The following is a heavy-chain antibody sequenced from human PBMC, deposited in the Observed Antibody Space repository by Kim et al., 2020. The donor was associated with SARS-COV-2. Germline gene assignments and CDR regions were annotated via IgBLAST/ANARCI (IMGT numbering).Heavy chain of an antibody. D-gene: IGHD1-26*01. J-gene: IGHJ4*02. Sequence: NPSLKRRVTLSVDTSKNQFSLKVPSVTAADTAMYYCARVPSSGSYRNFDYWGQGTLVTVSS. CDR3: ARVPSSGSYRNFDY. V-gene: IGHV4-34*01.